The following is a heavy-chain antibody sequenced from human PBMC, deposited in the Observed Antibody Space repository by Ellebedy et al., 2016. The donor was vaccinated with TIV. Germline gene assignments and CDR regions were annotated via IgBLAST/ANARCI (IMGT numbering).Heavy chain of an antibody. CDR2: MSYGGRT. J-gene: IGHJ5*02. V-gene: IGHV4-39*07. Sequence: MPGGSLRLSCTVSGASISTSSYDWGWIRQPPGKGLEWIGTMSYGGRTYYNPSLKTRVTLSIDPSRDQFSLKLTSVTAADTAVYYCARDPWGLDWFDPWGQGTLVTVSS. CDR3: ARDPWGLDWFDP. D-gene: IGHD1-26*01. CDR1: GASISTSSYD.